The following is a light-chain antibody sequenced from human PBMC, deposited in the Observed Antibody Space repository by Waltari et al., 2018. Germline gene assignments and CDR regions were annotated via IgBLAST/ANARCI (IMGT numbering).Light chain of an antibody. CDR1: QSVSSTY. J-gene: IGKJ5*01. CDR2: GAS. V-gene: IGKV3-20*01. CDR3: QQYGRSLIV. Sequence: EIVLTQSPGTLSLSPGERATLSCRTSQSVSSTYLAWYQQKPVQPPSLLIYGASSRATVIPDRFSGSGSGTDFTLTITRLEPEDFAVYYCQQYGRSLIVFGQGTRLEIK.